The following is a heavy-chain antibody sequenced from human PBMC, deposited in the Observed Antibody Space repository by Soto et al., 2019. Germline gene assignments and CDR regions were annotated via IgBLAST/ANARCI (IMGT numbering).Heavy chain of an antibody. Sequence: QVQLVESGGGLVKPGGSLRLSCAVSGSTFSDYYMSWIRQAPGKGLEWVAYISRSGSVIYYADSVKGRFTISRDDAKNSMYLQMHSLRAEDTAVYYCASDSYSVDLGYWGQGTLVTVSS. D-gene: IGHD4-4*01. CDR2: ISRSGSVI. J-gene: IGHJ4*02. CDR1: GSTFSDYY. V-gene: IGHV3-11*01. CDR3: ASDSYSVDLGY.